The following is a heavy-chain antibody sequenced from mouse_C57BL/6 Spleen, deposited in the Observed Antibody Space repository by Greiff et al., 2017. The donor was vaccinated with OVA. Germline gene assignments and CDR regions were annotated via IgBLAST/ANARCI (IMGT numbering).Heavy chain of an antibody. D-gene: IGHD1-1*01. V-gene: IGHV1-61*01. CDR3: AREGITTTFDY. CDR2: IYPSDSET. Sequence: QVQLQQSGAELVRPGSSVKLSCKASGYTFTSYWMDWVKQRPGQGLEWIGNIYPSDSETHYNQKFKDKATLTVDKSSSTAYMQLSSLTSEDSAVYYCAREGITTTFDYWGQGTTLTVSS. J-gene: IGHJ2*01. CDR1: GYTFTSYW.